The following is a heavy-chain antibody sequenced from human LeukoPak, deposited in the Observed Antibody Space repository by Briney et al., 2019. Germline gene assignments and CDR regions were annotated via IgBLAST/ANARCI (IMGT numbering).Heavy chain of an antibody. J-gene: IGHJ6*02. CDR3: AREVGVVPGAIHYYSYGLDV. Sequence: GGSLRLSCAASEFTFSSYSMNWVRQAPGKGLEWVSSISSSGSYIYYADSVKGRFTISRDNAKNSLYLQMSSLRAEDTAVYYCAREVGVVPGAIHYYSYGLDVWGQGTTVTVSS. V-gene: IGHV3-21*01. CDR1: EFTFSSYS. CDR2: ISSSGSYI. D-gene: IGHD3-16*01.